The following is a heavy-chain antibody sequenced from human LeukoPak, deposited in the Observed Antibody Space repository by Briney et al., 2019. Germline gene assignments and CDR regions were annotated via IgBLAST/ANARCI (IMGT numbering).Heavy chain of an antibody. CDR1: GGSISSNY. J-gene: IGHJ4*02. D-gene: IGHD6-13*01. CDR3: ARDRHSSSWYVGDY. Sequence: PSETLSLTCTVSGGSISSNYWSWIRQPAGKGLEWIGRISTSGSTNYNPSLKSRVTMSVDTSKNQFSLKLSSVTAADTAVYYCARDRHSSSWYVGDYWGQGTLVTVSS. V-gene: IGHV4-4*07. CDR2: ISTSGST.